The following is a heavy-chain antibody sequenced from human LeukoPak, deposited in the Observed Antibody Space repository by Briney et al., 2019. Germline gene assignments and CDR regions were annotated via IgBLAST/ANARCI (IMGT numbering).Heavy chain of an antibody. Sequence: PSETLSLTCTVSGGSISRNYWNWIRQPPGKGLEWIGYIYSNEATEYKPSLKSRVTISADTSKNQFSLKLTSVSAADTAIYYCARRNDFHIWGQGTMVTVSS. CDR3: ARRNDFHI. CDR1: GGSISRNY. V-gene: IGHV4-4*08. CDR2: IYSNEAT. J-gene: IGHJ3*02.